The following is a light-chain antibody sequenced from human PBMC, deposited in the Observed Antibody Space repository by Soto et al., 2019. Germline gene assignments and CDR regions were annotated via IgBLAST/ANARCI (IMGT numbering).Light chain of an antibody. CDR1: QTISTL. CDR3: QQYSTYPWT. Sequence: DIQMTQSPSTLSASVGDRVTITCRASQTISTLLAWYQQRPGKAPNLLIYKASSLESGVPSRFSGSGSGTEVTLTISSLQPDDFATYFCQQYSTYPWTFGQGTKVEV. J-gene: IGKJ1*01. V-gene: IGKV1-5*03. CDR2: KAS.